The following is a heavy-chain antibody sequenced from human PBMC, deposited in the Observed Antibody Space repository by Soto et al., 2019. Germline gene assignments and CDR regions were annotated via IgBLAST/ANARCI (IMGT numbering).Heavy chain of an antibody. CDR3: ARIATDHTIFGVV. Sequence: VQLVESGGGVVQPGRSLRLSCAASGFTFSSYGMHWVRQAPGKGLEWVAVMWYDGSNKYYADPVKGRFTISRDNSQNPLYLQMNSLRADDTAVYNCARIATDHTIFGVVWCQGTLVTVSS. J-gene: IGHJ4*02. CDR2: MWYDGSNK. V-gene: IGHV3-33*01. D-gene: IGHD3-3*01. CDR1: GFTFSSYG.